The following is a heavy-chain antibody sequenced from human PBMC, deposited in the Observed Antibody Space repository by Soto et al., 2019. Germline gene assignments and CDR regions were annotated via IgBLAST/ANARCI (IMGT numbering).Heavy chain of an antibody. CDR1: GGTFNSYA. CDR3: ARDGGGAVDY. CDR2: IIPIFGTA. D-gene: IGHD2-15*01. J-gene: IGHJ4*02. V-gene: IGHV1-69*13. Sequence: GASVKVSCKASGGTFNSYAISWVRQAPGQGLEWMGGIIPIFGTANYAQKFQGRVTITADESTSTAYMELSSLRSEDTAVYYCARDGGGAVDYWGQGTLVTVSS.